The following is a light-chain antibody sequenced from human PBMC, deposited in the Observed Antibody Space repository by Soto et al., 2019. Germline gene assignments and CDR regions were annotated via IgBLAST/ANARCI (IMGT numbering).Light chain of an antibody. CDR1: QRIRDW. V-gene: IGKV1-5*01. Sequence: DIQMTQSPSPLSASVGDRVTITCRSSQRIRDWLAWFQLKPGKAPKILIYDASSLESGVPSRFSGSGSGTESTLTISSLQPDDFATYYCQQYNNYSTLGQGTKVDI. CDR3: QQYNNYST. CDR2: DAS. J-gene: IGKJ1*01.